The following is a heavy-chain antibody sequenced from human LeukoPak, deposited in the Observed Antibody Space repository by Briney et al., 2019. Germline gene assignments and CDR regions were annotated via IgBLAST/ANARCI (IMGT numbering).Heavy chain of an antibody. CDR1: GGSLSGYY. CDR2: ISSGGTT. Sequence: PSETLSLTCAVYGGSLSGYYWSWIRQPPGKGLEWVSVISSGGTTYYADSVKGRFTISRDTSRNTLYLQMNSLRVDDTAVYYCARDFPLFNWGQGTLVTVSS. CDR3: ARDFPLFN. V-gene: IGHV3-53*01. J-gene: IGHJ4*02.